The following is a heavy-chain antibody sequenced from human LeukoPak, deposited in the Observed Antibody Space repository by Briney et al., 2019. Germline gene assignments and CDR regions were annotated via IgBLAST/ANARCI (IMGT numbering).Heavy chain of an antibody. D-gene: IGHD6-13*01. CDR1: AGSISSGSYY. Sequence: SETRSLTSTVDAGSISSGSYYWNWIRQPAGKGLEWIGRIYTSGSTNYNPSLKSRVTISVDTSKNQFSLKLSSVTAADTAVYYCARGGYSSSWYGNWFDPWGQGTLVTVSS. V-gene: IGHV4-61*02. CDR2: IYTSGST. J-gene: IGHJ5*02. CDR3: ARGGYSSSWYGNWFDP.